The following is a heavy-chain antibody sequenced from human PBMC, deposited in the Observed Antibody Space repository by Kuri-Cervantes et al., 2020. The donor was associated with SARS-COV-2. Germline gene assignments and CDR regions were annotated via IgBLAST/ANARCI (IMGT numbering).Heavy chain of an antibody. CDR3: ARERHGAAGGHFDY. D-gene: IGHD6-13*01. V-gene: IGHV3-33*01. Sequence: GESLKISCAASEFTFGSFGMHWVRQAPGKGLEWVAVVWFDGSRQYYADSVKGRFTISRDNSKNTMYLEMNSLRAEDTAVYFCARERHGAAGGHFDYWGQGTVVTVSS. J-gene: IGHJ4*02. CDR1: EFTFGSFG. CDR2: VWFDGSRQ.